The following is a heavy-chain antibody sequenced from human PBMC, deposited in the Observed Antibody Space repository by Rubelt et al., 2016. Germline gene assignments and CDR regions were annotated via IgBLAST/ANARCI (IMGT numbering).Heavy chain of an antibody. Sequence: EVQLLESGGGLLQPGGSLRLSCAASGFTFSSYAMTWVRQAPGKGLDWMSLISDSGDSTYYAGSVKGRVTSSKAHSKNTLYLQMNSLRTEYTAVDYCANESTFCSSSSCYGTFDYWGQGTLVTVSS. CDR3: ANESTFCSSSSCYGTFDY. V-gene: IGHV3-23*01. J-gene: IGHJ4*02. CDR1: GFTFSSYA. CDR2: ISDSGDST. D-gene: IGHD2-2*01.